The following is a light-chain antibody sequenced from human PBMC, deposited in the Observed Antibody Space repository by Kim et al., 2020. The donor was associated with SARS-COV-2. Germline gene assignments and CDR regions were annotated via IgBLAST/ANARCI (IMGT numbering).Light chain of an antibody. CDR2: AAS. Sequence: DVQMTQSPSSLSASVGDRVTITCRASQSISSHLNWYQHKPGEAPKLLIYAASRLQSGVPSRLSGSGSGADFTLTISSLQPEDFAAYFCQQSYSAPYTFGQGTKLEI. CDR3: QQSYSAPYT. J-gene: IGKJ2*01. CDR1: QSISSH. V-gene: IGKV1-39*01.